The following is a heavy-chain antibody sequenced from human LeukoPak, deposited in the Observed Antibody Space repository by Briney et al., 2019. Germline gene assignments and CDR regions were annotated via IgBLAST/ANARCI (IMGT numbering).Heavy chain of an antibody. V-gene: IGHV1-69*05. J-gene: IGHJ5*02. D-gene: IGHD2-2*01. CDR1: GGTFSSYV. Sequence: GASVKVSCKASGGTFSSYVISWVRQAPGQGLEWMGGIIPIFGTANYAQKFQGRVTITTDESTSTAYMELSSLRSEDTAVYYCAIVVVPAASWLHPWGQETLLTVPS. CDR2: IIPIFGTA. CDR3: AIVVVPAASWLHP.